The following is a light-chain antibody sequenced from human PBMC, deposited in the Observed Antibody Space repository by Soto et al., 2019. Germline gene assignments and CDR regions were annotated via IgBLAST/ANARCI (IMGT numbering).Light chain of an antibody. CDR3: QQYYSAPWT. CDR2: WAS. V-gene: IGKV4-1*01. CDR1: QSVLYSSNNKNY. Sequence: DIVMTQSPDSLAVSLVERATINCKSSQSVLYSSNNKNYLAWYQQKPGQSPKLLIYWASTRESGVTDRFRGSGSGTDFTLTISSLQAEDVAVYYCQQYYSAPWTFGQGTKVDIK. J-gene: IGKJ1*01.